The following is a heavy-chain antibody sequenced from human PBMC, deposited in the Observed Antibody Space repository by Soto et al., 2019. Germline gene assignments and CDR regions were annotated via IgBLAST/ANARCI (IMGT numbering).Heavy chain of an antibody. CDR1: GFPFSSFG. CDR2: ISNDGSNQ. CDR3: SRSRPTGRRDYYYYGMDV. D-gene: IGHD1-1*01. J-gene: IGHJ6*02. V-gene: IGHV3-30*03. Sequence: GGSLRLSCLGSGFPFSSFGMHWVRQAPGKGLEWVSSISNDGSNQHYADSVKGRFTISRDNSKNTVYLQLNSLRGEDTAVYYCSRSRPTGRRDYYYYGMDVWGQGTPVTVSS.